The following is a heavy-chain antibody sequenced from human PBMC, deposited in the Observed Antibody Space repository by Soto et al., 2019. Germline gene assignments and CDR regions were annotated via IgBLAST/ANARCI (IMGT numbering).Heavy chain of an antibody. CDR1: GGSFSGYY. V-gene: IGHV4-34*01. J-gene: IGHJ6*02. CDR3: ARGEVADRRGAVYYYYGMDV. CDR2: INHSGST. Sequence: SETLSLTCAVYGGSFSGYYWSWIRQPPGKGLEWIGEINHSGSTNYNPSLKSRVTISVDTSKNQFSLKLSSVTAADTAVYYCARGEVADRRGAVYYYYGMDVWGQGTTVTVS. D-gene: IGHD6-6*01.